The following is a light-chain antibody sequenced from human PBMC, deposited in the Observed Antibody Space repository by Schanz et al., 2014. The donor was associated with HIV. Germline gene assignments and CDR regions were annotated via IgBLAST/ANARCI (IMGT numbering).Light chain of an antibody. Sequence: EIVLTQSPGTLSVSPGDRATLSCTASQAVSGGHLAWYQQRPGQAPRLLIYGASRRATGIPDRFSGGGSGTEFTLTISRLEPEDFAVYSCQQYSASPRTFGQGTRLEIK. CDR2: GAS. V-gene: IGKV3-20*01. CDR3: QQYSASPRT. J-gene: IGKJ1*01. CDR1: QAVSGGH.